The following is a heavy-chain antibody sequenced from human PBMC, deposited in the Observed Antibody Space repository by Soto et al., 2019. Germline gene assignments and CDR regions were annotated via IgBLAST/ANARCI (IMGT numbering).Heavy chain of an antibody. V-gene: IGHV4-31*03. D-gene: IGHD5-18*01. CDR1: GGSISSAAYY. Sequence: QVQLQESGPGLVKPSQTLSLTCTVSGGSISSAAYYWSWIRQHPGKGLEWIGHISHSGSTYYTPSLKSRVIIAVDTSKNQFSLSLTSVTAADTAVYYCAREYTYGSNFFDCWGQGALVTVSS. CDR3: AREYTYGSNFFDC. CDR2: ISHSGST. J-gene: IGHJ4*02.